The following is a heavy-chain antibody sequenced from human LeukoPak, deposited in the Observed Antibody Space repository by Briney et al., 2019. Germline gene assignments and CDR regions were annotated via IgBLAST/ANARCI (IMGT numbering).Heavy chain of an antibody. J-gene: IGHJ4*02. V-gene: IGHV4-59*01. Sequence: SETLSLTCTVSGGSISSYYWSWIRQPPGRGLEWIGYIYYSGSTNYNPSLKSRLTMSVDTSKNQFSLKLSSVTAADTAVYYCARGGSYYDYWGQGTLVTVSS. CDR3: ARGGSYYDY. CDR2: IYYSGST. D-gene: IGHD1-26*01. CDR1: GGSISSYY.